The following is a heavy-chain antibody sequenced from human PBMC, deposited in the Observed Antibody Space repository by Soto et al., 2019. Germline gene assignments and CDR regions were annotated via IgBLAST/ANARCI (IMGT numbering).Heavy chain of an antibody. CDR2: ISGSGGST. Sequence: PGKGLEWVSAISGSGGSTYYADSVKGRFTISRDNSKNTVYLQMNSLRAEDTAVYYCARVQCTGGSCFSSYYYYYGMDVWGQGTTLTFSS. J-gene: IGHJ6*02. V-gene: IGHV3-23*01. CDR3: ARVQCTGGSCFSSYYYYYGMDV. D-gene: IGHD2-15*01.